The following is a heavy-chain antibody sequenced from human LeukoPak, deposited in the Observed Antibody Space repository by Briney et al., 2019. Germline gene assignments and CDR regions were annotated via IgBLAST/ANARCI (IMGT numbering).Heavy chain of an antibody. V-gene: IGHV1-8*01. CDR1: GYTFTRND. J-gene: IGHJ4*02. CDR3: ARINVPPPVGSKELRYFDWQYYFDF. D-gene: IGHD3-9*01. Sequence: ASVKVSCKASGYTFTRNDTNWVGQATGQGVEWMGWMNPNSGNPGYAQKFQGRVTMTRNTSISTAYMELSSMRSEDTAVYYCARINVPPPVGSKELRYFDWQYYFDFWGQGTLVTVSS. CDR2: MNPNSGNP.